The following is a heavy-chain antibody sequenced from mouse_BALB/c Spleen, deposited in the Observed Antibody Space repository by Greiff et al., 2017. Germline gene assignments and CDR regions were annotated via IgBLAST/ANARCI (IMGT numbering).Heavy chain of an antibody. J-gene: IGHJ4*01. CDR3: ARGVTLYYYAMDY. CDR2: IYTGSGST. CDR1: GYTFTSYW. D-gene: IGHD2-1*01. V-gene: IGHV1S22*01. Sequence: LLQPGSELVRPGASVKLSCKASGYTFTSYWMHWVQQRPGQGLEWIGNIYTGSGSTNYDEKFKSKATLTVDTSSSTAYMQLSRLTSEDSAVYYCARGVTLYYYAMDYWGQGTSVTVSS.